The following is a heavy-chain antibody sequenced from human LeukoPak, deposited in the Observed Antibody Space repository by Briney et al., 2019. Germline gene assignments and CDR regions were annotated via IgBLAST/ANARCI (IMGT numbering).Heavy chain of an antibody. Sequence: SETLSLTCAVSGGSFSNYYWSCIRQSPEKGLEWIGEINHSGDTNYNPSLKSRVSISLDTSENQFSLNLTTVTAADTAVYYCHMVRGGGYFDYWGQGIPVTVSS. J-gene: IGHJ4*02. CDR3: HMVRGGGYFDY. CDR1: GGSFSNYY. V-gene: IGHV4-34*01. D-gene: IGHD3-10*01. CDR2: INHSGDT.